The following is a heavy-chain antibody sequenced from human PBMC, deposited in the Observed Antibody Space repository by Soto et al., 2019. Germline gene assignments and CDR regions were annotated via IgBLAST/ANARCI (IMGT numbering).Heavy chain of an antibody. CDR1: GLSVTNNY. CDR3: VASSSSYYFEY. CDR2: FYTGRST. Sequence: GGSLRVSCAASGLSVTNNYMSCVRQRPGEGLEWVSFFYTGRSTYYAPSVEGRFTISRDDSKNPIYFQMNSLRAEDTAVYYCVASSSSYYFEYWGNGTLVTVSS. V-gene: IGHV3-53*01. J-gene: IGHJ4*01.